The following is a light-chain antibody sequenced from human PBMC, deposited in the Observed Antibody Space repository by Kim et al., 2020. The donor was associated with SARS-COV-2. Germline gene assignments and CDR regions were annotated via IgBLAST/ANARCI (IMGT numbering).Light chain of an antibody. CDR2: STN. Sequence: QTVVTQEPSFSVSPGGTVTLTCGLSSGSVSTSYYPSWYQQTPGQAPRTLIYSTNTRSSGVPDRFSGSILGNKAALTITGAQADDESDYYCVLYVGSVVFGGGTQLTVL. V-gene: IGLV8-61*01. CDR3: VLYVGSVV. CDR1: SGSVSTSYY. J-gene: IGLJ2*01.